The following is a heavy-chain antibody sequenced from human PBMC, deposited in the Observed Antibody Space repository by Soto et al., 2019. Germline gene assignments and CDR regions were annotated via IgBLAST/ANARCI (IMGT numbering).Heavy chain of an antibody. J-gene: IGHJ6*02. CDR1: GGTFSSYA. CDR2: IIPIFGTA. Sequence: SVKVSCKASGGTFSSYAISWVRQAPGQGLEWMGGIIPIFGTANYAQKFQGRVTITADESTSTAYMELSSLRSEDTAVYYCARGRIVVVPAAQNYYGMDVWGQGTTVTVSS. D-gene: IGHD2-2*01. CDR3: ARGRIVVVPAAQNYYGMDV. V-gene: IGHV1-69*13.